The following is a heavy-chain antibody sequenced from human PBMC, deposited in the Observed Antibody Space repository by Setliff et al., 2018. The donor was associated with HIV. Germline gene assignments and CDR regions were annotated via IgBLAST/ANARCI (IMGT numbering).Heavy chain of an antibody. Sequence: PSETLSLTCTVSGGSISNYYWSWIRQPPGKGLQWIGYIYYSGSTNYNPSLKSRVTISVDTSKNQFSLKLSSVTAADTAVYYCARAGDGSPFYYYYYMDVWGKGTTVTVS. CDR2: IYYSGST. CDR1: GGSISNYY. CDR3: ARAGDGSPFYYYYYMDV. J-gene: IGHJ6*03. V-gene: IGHV4-59*01. D-gene: IGHD1-26*01.